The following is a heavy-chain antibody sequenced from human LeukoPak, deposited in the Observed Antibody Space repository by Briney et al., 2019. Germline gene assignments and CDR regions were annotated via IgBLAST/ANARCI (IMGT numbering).Heavy chain of an antibody. CDR3: ARDPSGRYYSNLDY. D-gene: IGHD1-26*01. CDR2: ISYDGSNK. Sequence: GGSLRLSCAASGFNFSSCALHWVRQAPGKGLEWVAVISYDGSNKYYADSVKGRFTISRDNSKNTVYLQMNSLTAEDTAVYYCARDPSGRYYSNLDYWGQGTLVTVSS. CDR1: GFNFSSCA. V-gene: IGHV3-30*04. J-gene: IGHJ4*02.